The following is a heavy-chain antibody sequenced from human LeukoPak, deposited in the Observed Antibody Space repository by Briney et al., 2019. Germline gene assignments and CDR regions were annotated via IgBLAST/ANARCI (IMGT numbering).Heavy chain of an antibody. CDR3: ARGVGRVGSNFDF. CDR1: GFSLCDFA. CDR2: ISASSSAI. J-gene: IGHJ4*02. D-gene: IGHD1-26*01. V-gene: IGHV3-48*01. Sequence: GGSLRLSCVASGFSLCDFAMDWVRQAPGKGLEWVSYISASSSAIFYGDSVKGRFTISRDNAKNSLFLQMDNLRAEDTAVYYCARGVGRVGSNFDFWGQGTLVTVSS.